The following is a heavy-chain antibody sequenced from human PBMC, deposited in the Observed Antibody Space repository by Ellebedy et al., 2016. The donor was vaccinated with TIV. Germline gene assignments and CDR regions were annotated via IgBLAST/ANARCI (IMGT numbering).Heavy chain of an antibody. CDR3: ARGWFGSGMGV. D-gene: IGHD3-10*01. CDR1: GGSISSNSYY. Sequence: SETLSLTCTVSGGSISSNSYYWGWIRQSPGKGLEWIGYIYYSGSTYYNPSLKSRVIMSVDTSKNLFSLQLNSVTPEDTAVYYCARGWFGSGMGVWGQGTTVTVSS. V-gene: IGHV4-30-4*08. J-gene: IGHJ6*02. CDR2: IYYSGST.